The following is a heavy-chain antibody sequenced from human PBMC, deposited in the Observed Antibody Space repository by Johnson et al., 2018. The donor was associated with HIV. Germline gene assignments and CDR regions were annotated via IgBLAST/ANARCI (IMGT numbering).Heavy chain of an antibody. CDR1: GFTFSSYG. J-gene: IGHJ3*02. Sequence: QVQLVESGGGVVQPGGSLRLSCAASGFTFSSYGMHWVRQAPGKGLEWVAFIRYDGSSKYYVDSVKGRFTISRDNSKNTVYLQMNSLRPEDTAVYYCAKLRVGATPPSTSLDVFDIWGQGTMVTVSS. CDR2: IRYDGSSK. CDR3: AKLRVGATPPSTSLDVFDI. D-gene: IGHD1-26*01. V-gene: IGHV3-30*02.